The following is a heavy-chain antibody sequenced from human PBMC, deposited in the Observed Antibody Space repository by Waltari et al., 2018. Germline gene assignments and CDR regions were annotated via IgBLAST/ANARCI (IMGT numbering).Heavy chain of an antibody. D-gene: IGHD3-16*01. CDR1: GFTFDDSA. Sequence: EVQLVESGGGLVQPGRSLRLSCAASGFTFDDSAIHWVRQAPGKGLEWVAGINWNSGNIRDADSVKGRFIISRDNAKKSLYLQMNSLRDEDTAFYYCVKSAGGATIWLVFDDWGQGTLVTVSS. CDR2: INWNSGNI. CDR3: VKSAGGATIWLVFDD. J-gene: IGHJ4*02. V-gene: IGHV3-9*01.